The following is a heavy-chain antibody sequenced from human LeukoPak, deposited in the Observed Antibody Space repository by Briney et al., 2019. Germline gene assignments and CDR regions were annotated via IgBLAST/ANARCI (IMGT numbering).Heavy chain of an antibody. D-gene: IGHD2-15*01. CDR2: INPNNGGT. CDR1: GYTFTGYY. CDR3: ASGPSLGTTHPYFDY. V-gene: IGHV1-2*02. Sequence: GASVKVSCKASGYTFTGYYMHWLRQAPGQGLEWMGWINPNNGGTNYAQRFQGRVTMTRDTSISTAYMEVSRPRFDDTAVYYCASGPSLGTTHPYFDYWGQGTLVTVPS. J-gene: IGHJ4*02.